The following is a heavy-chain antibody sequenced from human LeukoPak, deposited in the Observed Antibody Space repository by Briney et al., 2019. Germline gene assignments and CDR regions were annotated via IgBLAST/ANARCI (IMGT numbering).Heavy chain of an antibody. J-gene: IGHJ6*02. CDR1: GGTFSSYD. CDR3: ANRRRASPGYGMVV. Sequence: SVKVSCKASGGTFSSYDISWVRQAPGQGLEWMGVIIPIFGTANYAQKFQGRVTITADESTSTAYMELSSLRSEDTAVYYCANRRRASPGYGMVVWGQGITVTVSS. CDR2: IIPIFGTA. V-gene: IGHV1-69*13. D-gene: IGHD1-1*01.